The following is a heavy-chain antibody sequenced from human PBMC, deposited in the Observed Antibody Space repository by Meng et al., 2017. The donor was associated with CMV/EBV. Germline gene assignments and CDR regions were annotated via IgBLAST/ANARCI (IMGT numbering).Heavy chain of an antibody. D-gene: IGHD2-2*01. CDR1: GFTFSSYE. Sequence: GESLKISCAASGFTFSSYEMNWVRQAPGKGLEWVSYISSSGSTIYYADSVKGRFTISRGNAKNSLYLQMNSLRAEDTAVYYCARDGGYCSSTSCYYYYGMDVWGQGTTVTVSS. J-gene: IGHJ6*02. CDR2: ISSSGSTI. V-gene: IGHV3-48*03. CDR3: ARDGGYCSSTSCYYYYGMDV.